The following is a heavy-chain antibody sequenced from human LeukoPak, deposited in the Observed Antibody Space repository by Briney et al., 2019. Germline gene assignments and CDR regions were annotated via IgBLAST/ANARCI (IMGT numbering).Heavy chain of an antibody. CDR1: GYTFTAYY. V-gene: IGHV1-46*01. J-gene: IGHJ4*02. Sequence: GASVKVSCKASGYTFTAYYVHWVRQAPGHGLEWMGIINPSAGSTTYAQKFQGRVAMTRDTSTSTVYMELSSLRSEDTAVYYCARDRGYNDYDYCFDSWGQGTLVTVSS. CDR2: INPSAGST. D-gene: IGHD5-12*01. CDR3: ARDRGYNDYDYCFDS.